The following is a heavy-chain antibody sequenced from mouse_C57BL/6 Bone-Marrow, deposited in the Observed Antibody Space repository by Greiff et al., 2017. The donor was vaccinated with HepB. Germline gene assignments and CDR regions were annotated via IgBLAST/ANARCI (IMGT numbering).Heavy chain of an antibody. J-gene: IGHJ3*01. V-gene: IGHV1-81*01. CDR2: IYPRSGNT. CDR1: GYTFTSYG. CDR3: AREKAQAPWKFAY. D-gene: IGHD3-2*02. Sequence: VQGVESGAELARPGASVKLSCKASGYTFTSYGISWVKQRTGQGLEWIGEIYPRSGNTYYNEKFKGKATLTADKSSSTAYMELRSLTSEDSAVYFCAREKAQAPWKFAYWGQGTLVTVSA.